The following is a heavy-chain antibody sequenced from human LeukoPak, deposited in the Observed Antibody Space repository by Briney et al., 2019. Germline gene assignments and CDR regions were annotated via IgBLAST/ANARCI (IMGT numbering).Heavy chain of an antibody. CDR2: IKQDGSEK. Sequence: PGGSLRLSCAASGFTLSSLWMSWVRQAPGKGLGWVANIKQDGSEKYYVDSVKGRFTISRDNAKNSLYLQMNSLRAEDTAVYYCARAIPGIAAAGSNWGQGTLVTVSS. D-gene: IGHD6-13*01. CDR3: ARAIPGIAAAGSN. J-gene: IGHJ4*02. V-gene: IGHV3-7*01. CDR1: GFTLSSLW.